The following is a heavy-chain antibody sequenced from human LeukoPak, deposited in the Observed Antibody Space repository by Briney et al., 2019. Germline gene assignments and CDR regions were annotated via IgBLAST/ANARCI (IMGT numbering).Heavy chain of an antibody. V-gene: IGHV3-9*01. CDR2: ISWNSGSI. CDR1: GFTFDDYA. J-gene: IGHJ3*02. Sequence: QAGGSLRLSCAASGFTFDDYAMHWVRQAPGKGLEWVSGISWNSGSIGYADSVKGRFTISRDNAKNSLYLQMNSLRAEDTAVYYCAKLLMTWNDAFDIWGQGTMVTVSS. D-gene: IGHD1-1*01. CDR3: AKLLMTWNDAFDI.